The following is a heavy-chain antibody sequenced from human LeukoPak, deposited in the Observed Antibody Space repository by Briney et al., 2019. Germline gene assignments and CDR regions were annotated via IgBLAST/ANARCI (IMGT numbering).Heavy chain of an antibody. CDR2: IYHSGST. Sequence: SQTLSLTCAASGGSISSGGYSWSWIRQPPGKGLEWIGYIYHSGSTYYNPSLKSRVTISVDRSKNQFSLKLSSVTAADTAVYYCATSYYYDSSGLDAFDIWGQGTMVTVSS. V-gene: IGHV4-30-2*01. J-gene: IGHJ3*02. D-gene: IGHD3-22*01. CDR1: GGSISSGGYS. CDR3: ATSYYYDSSGLDAFDI.